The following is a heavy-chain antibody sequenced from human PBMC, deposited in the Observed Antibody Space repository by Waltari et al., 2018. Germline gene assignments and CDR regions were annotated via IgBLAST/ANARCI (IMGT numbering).Heavy chain of an antibody. CDR2: ISGSGGST. CDR3: AKDCVVVVVAATGAFDI. J-gene: IGHJ3*02. Sequence: EVQLLESGGGLVQPGGSLRLSCAASGFTFSSYAMSWVRQAPGKGLEWVSAISGSGGSTYYADSVKGRFTISRDNSKNTLYLQMNSLRAEDTAVYYCAKDCVVVVVAATGAFDIWGQGTMVTVSS. CDR1: GFTFSSYA. V-gene: IGHV3-23*01. D-gene: IGHD2-15*01.